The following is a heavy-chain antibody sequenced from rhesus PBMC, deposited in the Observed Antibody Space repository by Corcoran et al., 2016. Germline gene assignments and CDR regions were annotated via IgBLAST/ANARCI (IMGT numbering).Heavy chain of an antibody. D-gene: IGHD2-27*01. CDR2: INSVGGST. V-gene: IGHV3S42*01. Sequence: EVQLVESGGGLVQPGGSLRLSCAASGFTFSSYWMNWVRQTPGKGVEWISAINSVGGSTYYADSVKGRFTISRDNSKNTLSLQMNRLRAEDTAVYYCAKAEYCSGIYCYDEYYFDYWGQGVLVTVSS. CDR1: GFTFSSYW. J-gene: IGHJ4*01. CDR3: AKAEYCSGIYCYDEYYFDY.